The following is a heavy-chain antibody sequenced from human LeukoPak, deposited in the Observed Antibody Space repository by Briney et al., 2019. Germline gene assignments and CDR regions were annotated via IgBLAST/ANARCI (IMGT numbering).Heavy chain of an antibody. Sequence: KPGESLTLSCTGSGYIFTSYWIGWVRQMPGKGLEWMGIIYPGDSDTRYSPSFQGQVTISADKSISTAYLQWSSLKASDTAMHYCARPGEADTAMVIWGQGTLVTVSS. CDR2: IYPGDSDT. D-gene: IGHD5-18*01. CDR3: ARPGEADTAMVI. V-gene: IGHV5-51*03. CDR1: GYIFTSYW. J-gene: IGHJ4*02.